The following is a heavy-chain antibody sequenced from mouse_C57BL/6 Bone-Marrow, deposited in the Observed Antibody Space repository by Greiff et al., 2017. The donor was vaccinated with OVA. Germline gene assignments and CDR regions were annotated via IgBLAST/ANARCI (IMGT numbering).Heavy chain of an antibody. CDR1: GYSFTDYN. CDR3: ASPTYYYGSPYWYFDV. D-gene: IGHD1-1*01. J-gene: IGHJ1*03. CDR2: INPNYGTT. Sequence: VQLQQSGPELVKPGASVKISCKASGYSFTDYNMNWVKQSNGKSLEWIGVINPNYGTTSYNQKFKGKATLTVDQSSSTAYMQLNSLTSEDSAVYFCASPTYYYGSPYWYFDVWGTGTTVTVSS. V-gene: IGHV1-39*01.